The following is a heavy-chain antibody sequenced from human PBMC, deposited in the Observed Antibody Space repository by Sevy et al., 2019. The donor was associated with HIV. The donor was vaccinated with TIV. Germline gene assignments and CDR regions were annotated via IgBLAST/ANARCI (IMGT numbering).Heavy chain of an antibody. CDR1: GGSITSLY. V-gene: IGHV4-59*08. D-gene: IGHD6-25*01. J-gene: IGHJ4*02. CDR3: AGENAWGSGYS. CDR2: IYYNGHI. Sequence: SETLSLTCTVSGGSITSLYWNWIRQPPGKGLEWIANIYYNGHINYNPSLKSRVTLSLVTSKNQLSLRLSSVTAADTAIYYCAGENAWGSGYSWGQGTLVTVSS.